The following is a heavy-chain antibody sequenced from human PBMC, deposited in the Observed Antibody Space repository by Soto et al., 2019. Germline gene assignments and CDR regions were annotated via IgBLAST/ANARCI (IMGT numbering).Heavy chain of an antibody. D-gene: IGHD6-13*01. V-gene: IGHV1-8*01. CDR2: MNPNSGNT. Sequence: ASVKVSCKASGYTFTSYDINWVRQATGQGLEWMGWMNPNSGNTGYAQKFQGRVTMTRNPSISTAYMELGSLRSEDTAVYYCARGSGIAARRGNWFDPWGQGTLVTVSS. CDR1: GYTFTSYD. J-gene: IGHJ5*02. CDR3: ARGSGIAARRGNWFDP.